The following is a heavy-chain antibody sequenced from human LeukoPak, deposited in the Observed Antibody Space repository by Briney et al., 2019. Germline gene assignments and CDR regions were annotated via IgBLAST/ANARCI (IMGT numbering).Heavy chain of an antibody. CDR3: ARRVVGDSGNWFDP. CDR1: GGSISSGGYF. D-gene: IGHD4-17*01. J-gene: IGHJ5*02. Sequence: PSETLSLTCAVSGGSISSGGYFWGWIRQPPGKGLEWIGSRTYTGRSHDNPSLKSRVTISVDTSKNQFSLSLRSVTAADTAVYYCARRVVGDSGNWFDPWGQGTLVTVSS. V-gene: IGHV4-39*01. CDR2: RTYTGRS.